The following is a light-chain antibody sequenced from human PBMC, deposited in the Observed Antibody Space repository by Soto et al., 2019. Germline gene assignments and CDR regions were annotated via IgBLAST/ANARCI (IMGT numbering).Light chain of an antibody. Sequence: DIQMTQSPSSLSASVGDRVTITCRASQYIRSYLNWYQQKPRKAPKLLIYAASSLQSGVPSRFSGSGSGPDFPLPISSLQPEDFATYYCQQSYSIPLTFGGGTKVEIK. CDR1: QYIRSY. V-gene: IGKV1-39*01. CDR2: AAS. CDR3: QQSYSIPLT. J-gene: IGKJ4*01.